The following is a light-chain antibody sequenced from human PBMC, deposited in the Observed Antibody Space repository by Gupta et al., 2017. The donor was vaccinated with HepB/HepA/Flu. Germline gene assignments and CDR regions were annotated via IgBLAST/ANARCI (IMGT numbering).Light chain of an antibody. J-gene: IGLJ1*01. CDR1: SSDVGTYKF. V-gene: IGLV2-23*02. CDR2: EVS. Sequence: QSALTQPASVSGSPGQSITISCTGTSSDVGTYKFFSWYQQYPGKAPKVMIYEVSKRPSGVSNRFSGSKSGNTASLTISGLQPEDEADYYCCAYATGSTYVLGTGTMVTVL. CDR3: CAYATGSTYV.